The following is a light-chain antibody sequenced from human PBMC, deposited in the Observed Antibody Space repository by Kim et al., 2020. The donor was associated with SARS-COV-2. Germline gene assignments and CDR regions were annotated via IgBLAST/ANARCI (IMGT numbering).Light chain of an antibody. Sequence: VISSCTVSSSNIGPRYDLHWYQQLHGTAPKLLIYGNRNRPSGVPDRVSGSESGSSGYLAITGLQAGDEADYYCQSYDSSLSGSVVFGGGTQLTVL. CDR1: SSNIGPRYD. CDR2: GNR. J-gene: IGLJ2*01. CDR3: QSYDSSLSGSVV. V-gene: IGLV1-40*01.